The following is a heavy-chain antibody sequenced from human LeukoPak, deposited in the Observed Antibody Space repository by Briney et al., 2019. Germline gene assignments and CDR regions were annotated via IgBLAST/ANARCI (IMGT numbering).Heavy chain of an antibody. V-gene: IGHV4-59*08. J-gene: IGHJ6*02. CDR1: GGSISSYY. CDR3: ARHRYDSSGYYSHYYYAMDV. CDR2: IYYSGST. Sequence: SETLSLTCTVSGGSISSYYWSWIRQPPGKGLEWIGYIYYSGSTNYNPSLKSRVTISVDTSKNQFSLKLSSVTAADTAVYYCARHRYDSSGYYSHYYYAMDVWGQGTTVTVSS. D-gene: IGHD3-22*01.